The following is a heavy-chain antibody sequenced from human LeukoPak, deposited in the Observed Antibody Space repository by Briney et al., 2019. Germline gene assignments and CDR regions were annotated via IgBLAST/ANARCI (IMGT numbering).Heavy chain of an antibody. Sequence: GRSLRLSCAASGFTFSSYAMHWVRQAPGKGLEWVAVIYYDGSNKYYADSVKGRFTISRDNSKNTLYLQMNGLRAEDTAGYYCARDRAAAGFDAFDIWGQGTMVTVSS. CDR3: ARDRAAAGFDAFDI. J-gene: IGHJ3*02. CDR1: GFTFSSYA. V-gene: IGHV3-30*04. CDR2: IYYDGSNK. D-gene: IGHD6-13*01.